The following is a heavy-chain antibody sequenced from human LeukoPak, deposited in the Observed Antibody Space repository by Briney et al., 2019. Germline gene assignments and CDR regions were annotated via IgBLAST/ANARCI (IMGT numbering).Heavy chain of an antibody. CDR1: GFTFSDYY. V-gene: IGHV3-11*01. Sequence: GGSLRLSCAASGFTFSDYYMSWIRQAPGKGLEWVSYISSNGSTIYYADSVKGRFTISRDNAKNSLYLQMNSLRAEDTAVYYCAREPPYYGDYYFDYWGQGTLVTVSS. D-gene: IGHD4-17*01. J-gene: IGHJ4*02. CDR2: ISSNGSTI. CDR3: AREPPYYGDYYFDY.